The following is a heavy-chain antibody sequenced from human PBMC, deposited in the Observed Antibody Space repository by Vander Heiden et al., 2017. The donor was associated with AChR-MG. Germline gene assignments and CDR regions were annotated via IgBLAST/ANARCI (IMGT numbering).Heavy chain of an antibody. CDR1: GGTFSSYA. CDR3: ARDQPGRRYDILTGVIDY. CDR2: IIPILGIA. D-gene: IGHD3-9*01. Sequence: QVQLVQSGAEVKKPGSSVKVSCKASGGTFSSYAISWVRQAPGQGLEWMGRIIPILGIANYAKKFQGRVTITADKSTSTAYMELSSLRSEDTAVYYCARDQPGRRYDILTGVIDYWGHGTLVTVSS. J-gene: IGHJ4*01. V-gene: IGHV1-69*04.